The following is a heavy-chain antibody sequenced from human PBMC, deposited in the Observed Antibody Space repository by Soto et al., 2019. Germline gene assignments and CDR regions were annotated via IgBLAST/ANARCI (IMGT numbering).Heavy chain of an antibody. CDR3: ARGGATVTTFVWVKTGPARFDP. Sequence: PSETLSLTCAVYGGSFSGYYWSWIRQPPGKGLEWIGEINHSGSTNYNPSLKSRVTISVDTSKNQFSLKLSSVTAADTAVYYCARGGATVTTFVWVKTGPARFDPWGRGTLVTVSS. V-gene: IGHV4-34*01. D-gene: IGHD4-4*01. CDR2: INHSGST. CDR1: GGSFSGYY. J-gene: IGHJ5*02.